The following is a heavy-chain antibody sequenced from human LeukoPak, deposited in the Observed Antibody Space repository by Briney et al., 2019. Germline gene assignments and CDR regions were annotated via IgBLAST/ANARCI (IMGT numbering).Heavy chain of an antibody. V-gene: IGHV1-2*02. CDR3: ARAISGGSPITASDY. CDR2: INPNSDFT. D-gene: IGHD2-15*01. J-gene: IGHJ4*02. Sequence: ASVKVSCKASGYTFTGYYMHWVRQAPGQGLEWMGWINPNSDFTNFAQNFQGRVTMTSDTSISTAYMELSRLRSDDTAVYYCARAISGGSPITASDYWGQGTLVTVFS. CDR1: GYTFTGYY.